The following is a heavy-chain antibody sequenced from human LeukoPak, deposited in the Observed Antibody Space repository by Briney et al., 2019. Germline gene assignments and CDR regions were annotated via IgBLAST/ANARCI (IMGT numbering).Heavy chain of an antibody. J-gene: IGHJ4*02. Sequence: PSETLSLTCTVSGGSISSYYWNWIRQPAGKGLGWMGRIYTSGSTNYNPSLKSRVTMSVDTSKNQLSLKLGSVTAADTAVYYCARSGLWFGELRDYFDYWGQGTLVTVSS. V-gene: IGHV4-4*07. CDR1: GGSISSYY. CDR3: ARSGLWFGELRDYFDY. CDR2: IYTSGST. D-gene: IGHD3-10*01.